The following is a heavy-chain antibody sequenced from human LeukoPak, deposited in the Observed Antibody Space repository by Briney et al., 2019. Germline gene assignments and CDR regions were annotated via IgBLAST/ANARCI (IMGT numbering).Heavy chain of an antibody. Sequence: GGSLRLSCAASGFTFSSYAMSWVRQAPGKGLEWVSGINASGNSTYYADSVKGRFTISRDNSKNTLYLRMNSLRAEDTALYYCARLPNYTTGWLNWFDPWGQGTLVTVSS. J-gene: IGHJ5*02. D-gene: IGHD6-19*01. CDR3: ARLPNYTTGWLNWFDP. CDR1: GFTFSSYA. V-gene: IGHV3-23*01. CDR2: INASGNST.